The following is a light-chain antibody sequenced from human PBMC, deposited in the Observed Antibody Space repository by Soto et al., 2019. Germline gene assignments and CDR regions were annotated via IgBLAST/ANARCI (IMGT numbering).Light chain of an antibody. CDR1: QSVLYSSNNKNY. CDR3: QQYYTTPRT. CDR2: WAS. Sequence: DIVMTQSPDSLAVSLGERATIDCKSSQSVLYSSNNKNYLTWHQQKPGQSPKLLISWASARESGVPDRFSGGGSGADFTLTISSLQAEDVAVYYCQQYYTTPRTFAQGTKLEIK. V-gene: IGKV4-1*01. J-gene: IGKJ2*01.